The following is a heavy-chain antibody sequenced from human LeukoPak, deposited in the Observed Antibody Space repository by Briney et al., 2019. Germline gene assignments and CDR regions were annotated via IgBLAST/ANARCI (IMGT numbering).Heavy chain of an antibody. Sequence: PSGTLSLTCAVSGGSISSSTWWTWVRQPPGKGLEWIGEIYHSGSTNYNPSLKSRVTISVDKSKNQFSLNLSSVTAADTAVYYCTRRAGTDSNGAFDIWGQGTMVTVSS. CDR1: GGSISSSTW. V-gene: IGHV4-4*02. CDR2: IYHSGST. CDR3: TRRAGTDSNGAFDI. D-gene: IGHD6-19*01. J-gene: IGHJ3*02.